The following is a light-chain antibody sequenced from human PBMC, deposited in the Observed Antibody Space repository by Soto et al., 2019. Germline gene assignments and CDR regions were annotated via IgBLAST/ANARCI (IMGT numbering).Light chain of an antibody. Sequence: DIVMTQSPDSLAVSLGERATINCKSSQSVLYSSNNKNYLAWYQQRPGQPPKLLISWASTRESGVPDRFSGSGSGTDFTLTISSLQAEDVAVYYCQQCYSTPQTFGQGTKLAIK. CDR3: QQCYSTPQT. CDR2: WAS. CDR1: QSVLYSSNNKNY. J-gene: IGKJ2*01. V-gene: IGKV4-1*01.